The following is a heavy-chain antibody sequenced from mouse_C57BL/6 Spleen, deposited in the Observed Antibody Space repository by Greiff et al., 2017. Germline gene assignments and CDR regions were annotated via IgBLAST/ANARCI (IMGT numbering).Heavy chain of an antibody. CDR2: IRLKSDNYAT. J-gene: IGHJ2*01. Sequence: EVKLVESGGGLVQPGGSMKLSCVASGFTFSNYWMNWVRQSPEKGLEWVAQIRLKSDNYATHYAESVKGRFTISRDDSKSSVYLQKNNLRAEDTGIYYCTLGPYFDYWGQGTTLTGSS. CDR1: GFTFSNYW. V-gene: IGHV6-3*01. D-gene: IGHD4-1*01. CDR3: TLGPYFDY.